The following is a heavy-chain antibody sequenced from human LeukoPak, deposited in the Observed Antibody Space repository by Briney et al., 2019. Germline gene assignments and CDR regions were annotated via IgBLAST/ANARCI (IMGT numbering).Heavy chain of an antibody. V-gene: IGHV3-30*04. CDR3: ARDDRGFDY. Sequence: PGRSLRLSCAASGFTFSSYAMHWVRQAPGKGLEWVAVISYDGSNKYYADSVKGRFTISRDNAKNSLYLQMNSLRAEDTAVYYCARDDRGFDYWGQGTLVTVSS. J-gene: IGHJ4*02. CDR2: ISYDGSNK. D-gene: IGHD3-22*01. CDR1: GFTFSSYA.